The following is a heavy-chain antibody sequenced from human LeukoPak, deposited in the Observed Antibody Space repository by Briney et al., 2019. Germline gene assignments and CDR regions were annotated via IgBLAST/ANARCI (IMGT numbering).Heavy chain of an antibody. D-gene: IGHD2-15*01. CDR1: GLTFSRYW. CDR3: AGSGGGHPYYFDF. V-gene: IGHV3-7*05. J-gene: IGHJ4*02. Sequence: PGGSLRLSCAASGLTFSRYWMTWVRQAPGKGPEWVANIKEDGNEVYSADSVKGRFTISRDNARNSLYLQMNSLRAEDTAVYYCAGSGGGHPYYFDFWGQGTLVTVSS. CDR2: IKEDGNEV.